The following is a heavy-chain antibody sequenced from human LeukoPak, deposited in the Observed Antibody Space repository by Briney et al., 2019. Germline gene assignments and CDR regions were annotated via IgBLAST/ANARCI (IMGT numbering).Heavy chain of an antibody. D-gene: IGHD4-17*01. Sequence: GESLRISCKCSGYTFISNWITWVRQMPGKDLEWMGRIDPSDSYTNYSPSFQGHVAISADKSTSTAYLQWSSLKASDTAMYYCASRATVPPYNWFDSWGQGTLVTVSS. J-gene: IGHJ5*01. CDR1: GYTFISNW. CDR3: ASRATVPPYNWFDS. CDR2: IDPSDSYT. V-gene: IGHV5-10-1*01.